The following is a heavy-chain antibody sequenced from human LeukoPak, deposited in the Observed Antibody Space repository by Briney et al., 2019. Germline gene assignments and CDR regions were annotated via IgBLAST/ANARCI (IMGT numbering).Heavy chain of an antibody. CDR1: GGSISSSSYY. V-gene: IGHV4-39*07. CDR2: IYYSGST. CDR3: TSLYYYGSGSYYTWYY. D-gene: IGHD3-10*01. J-gene: IGHJ4*02. Sequence: SETLSLTCTVSGGSISSSSYYWGWIRQPPGKGLEWIGSIYYSGSTYYNPSLKSRVTISVDTSKNQFSLKLSSVTAADTAVYYCTSLYYYGSGSYYTWYYWGQGTLVTVSS.